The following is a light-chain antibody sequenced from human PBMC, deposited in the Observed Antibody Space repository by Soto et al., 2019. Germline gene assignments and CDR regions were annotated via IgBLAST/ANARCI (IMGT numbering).Light chain of an antibody. V-gene: IGLV2-14*01. CDR3: TSYTSSSALV. CDR1: SSDVGGYNY. J-gene: IGLJ2*01. Sequence: QSVLTQPASVSGSPGQSITISCTGTSSDVGGYNYVSWHQQHPGKAPKLMIYDVSNRPSGVSNRFSGSKSGNTASLTISGLQAEDEAYYYCTSYTSSSALVFGGGTKLTVL. CDR2: DVS.